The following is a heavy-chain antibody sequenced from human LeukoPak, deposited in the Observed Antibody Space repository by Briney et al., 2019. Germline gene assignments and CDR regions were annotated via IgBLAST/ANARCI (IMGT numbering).Heavy chain of an antibody. D-gene: IGHD5-24*01. J-gene: IGHJ3*02. CDR2: VVVGTGTT. CDR1: GFTFASSA. CDR3: ARDGASWGGRAFDI. V-gene: IGHV1-58*02. Sequence: TSVKVSCKASGFTFASSAIQWVRQARGQRLEWIGWVVVGTGTTSYAQEFQGRVTVSRDMSTGTSYMELSSLRSEDTAVYYCARDGASWGGRAFDIWGQGTMVTVSS.